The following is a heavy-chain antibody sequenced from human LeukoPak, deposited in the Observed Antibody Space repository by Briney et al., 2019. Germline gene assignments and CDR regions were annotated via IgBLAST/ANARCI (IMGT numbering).Heavy chain of an antibody. J-gene: IGHJ4*02. CDR1: GFTFSSYS. V-gene: IGHV3-21*01. CDR2: ISSSSSYI. D-gene: IGHD3-22*01. Sequence: GGSLRLSCAASGFTFSSYSMNWVRQAPGKGLEWVSSISSSSSYIYYADSVKGRFTISRDNAKSSLYLQMNSLRAEDTAVYYCARGDDSSGYIINWGQGTLVTVSS. CDR3: ARGDDSSGYIIN.